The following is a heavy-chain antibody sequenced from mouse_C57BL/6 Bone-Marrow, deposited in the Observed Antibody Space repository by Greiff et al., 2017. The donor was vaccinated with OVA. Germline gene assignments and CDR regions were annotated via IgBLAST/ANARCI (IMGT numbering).Heavy chain of an antibody. CDR2: IHPNSGST. V-gene: IGHV1-64*01. D-gene: IGHD1-1*01. CDR3: AREFASYYWCAY. Sequence: QVQLQQPGAELVKPGASVKLSCKASGYTFTSYWMHWVKQRPGQGLEWIGMIHPNSGSTNYNEKFKSKATLTVDKSSSTAYMQLSSLTSEDSAVYYCAREFASYYWCAYWGQGTLVTVSA. CDR1: GYTFTSYW. J-gene: IGHJ3*01.